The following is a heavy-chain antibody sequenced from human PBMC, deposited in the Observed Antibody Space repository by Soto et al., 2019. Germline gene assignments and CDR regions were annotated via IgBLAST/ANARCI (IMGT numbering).Heavy chain of an antibody. J-gene: IGHJ5*02. CDR3: AREAGGYYDSSGRPRFDP. V-gene: IGHV1-2*04. CDR2: INPNSGGT. Sequence: ASVKVSCKASGYTFTGYYMHWVRQAPGQGLEWMGWINPNSGGTNYAQKFQGWFTMTRDTSISTAYMELSRLRSDDTAVYYCAREAGGYYDSSGRPRFDPWGQGTLVTVSS. D-gene: IGHD3-22*01. CDR1: GYTFTGYY.